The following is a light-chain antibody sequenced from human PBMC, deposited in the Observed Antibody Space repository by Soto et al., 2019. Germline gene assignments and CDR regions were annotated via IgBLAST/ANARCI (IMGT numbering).Light chain of an antibody. CDR2: STN. CDR3: ALYMGSGIWV. Sequence: QAVVTQEPSFPVSPGRTVTLTCGLSSGSVSTSYYPSWYQQTPGQAPRTLIYSTNTRSSGVPDRFSGSILGNKAALTITGAQADDEADYYCALYMGSGIWVFGGGTKVTVL. J-gene: IGLJ3*02. V-gene: IGLV8-61*01. CDR1: SGSVSTSYY.